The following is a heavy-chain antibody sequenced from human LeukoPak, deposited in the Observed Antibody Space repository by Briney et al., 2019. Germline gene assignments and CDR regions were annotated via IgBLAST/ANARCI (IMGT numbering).Heavy chain of an antibody. CDR1: GFTFDDYA. CDR2: ISWNSGSI. J-gene: IGHJ3*02. Sequence: PGRSLRLSCAASGFTFDDYAMHWVRQAPGKGLEWVSGISWNSGSIGYADSVKGRFTISRDNAKNSLYLQMNSLRAEDTAVYYCARARDILTGYDAFDIWGQGIMVTVSS. CDR3: ARARDILTGYDAFDI. D-gene: IGHD3-9*01. V-gene: IGHV3-9*01.